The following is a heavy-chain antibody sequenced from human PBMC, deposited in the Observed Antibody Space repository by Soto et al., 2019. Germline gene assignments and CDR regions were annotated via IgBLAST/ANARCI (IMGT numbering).Heavy chain of an antibody. V-gene: IGHV3-64*02. CDR1: GFTFSSYA. D-gene: IGHD2-2*01. CDR2: ISSNGGST. CDR3: ARDRSMVVVVPGY. J-gene: IGHJ4*02. Sequence: GGSLRLSCAASGFTFSSYAMHWVRQAPGKGLEYVSAISSNGGSTYYADSVKGRFTISRDNSGNTLYLQMGSLRAEDMAVYYCARDRSMVVVVPGYWGQGTLVTVSS.